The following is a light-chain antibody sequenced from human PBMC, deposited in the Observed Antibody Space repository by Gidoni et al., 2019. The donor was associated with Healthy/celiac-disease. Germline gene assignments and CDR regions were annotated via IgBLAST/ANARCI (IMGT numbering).Light chain of an antibody. CDR3: QSYDSSLRGSV. CDR1: SSNIGAGYD. Sequence: QPVPTPPPSESGAPGQRVTITCTGSSSNIGAGYDVPWYQQLPGTAPKRLIYGNSNRPSGVPDRFSGSKSGTSASLAITGLQAEDEADYYCQSYDSSLRGSVFGGGTKLTVL. V-gene: IGLV1-40*01. J-gene: IGLJ3*02. CDR2: GNS.